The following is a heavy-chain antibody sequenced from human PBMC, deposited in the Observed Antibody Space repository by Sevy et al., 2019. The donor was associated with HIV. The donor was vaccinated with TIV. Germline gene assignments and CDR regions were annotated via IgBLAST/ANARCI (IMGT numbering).Heavy chain of an antibody. CDR3: AREPGIAVAGTVKGAFDI. V-gene: IGHV3-30-3*01. D-gene: IGHD6-19*01. CDR1: GFTFSSYA. J-gene: IGHJ3*02. Sequence: GGSLRLSCAASGFTFSSYAMHWVRQAPGKGLEWVAVISYDGSNKYYADSVKGRFTISRDNSKNTLYLQMNSLRAEDTAVYYCAREPGIAVAGTVKGAFDIWGQGTMVTVSS. CDR2: ISYDGSNK.